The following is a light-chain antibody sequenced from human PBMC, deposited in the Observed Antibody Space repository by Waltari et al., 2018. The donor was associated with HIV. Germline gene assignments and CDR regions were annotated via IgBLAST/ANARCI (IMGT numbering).Light chain of an antibody. CDR2: EAS. Sequence: AIQLTQSPSSLSASVGDRVTITCRTSQVITNAIAWYKQIPGKPPKLLIYEASNLDSGVPSRFSGSGYGTDFTHTISSLQPEDYVTYYSQQFQTFPLTSGAGTNIEIK. CDR3: QQFQTFPLT. CDR1: QVITNA. J-gene: IGKJ4*01. V-gene: IGKV1-13*02.